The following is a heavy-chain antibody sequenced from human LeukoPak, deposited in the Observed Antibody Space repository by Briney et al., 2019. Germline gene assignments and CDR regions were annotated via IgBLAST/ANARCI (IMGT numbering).Heavy chain of an antibody. Sequence: SETLSLTCTVSGGSISSYYWSWVRQPPGKGLEWIGYIYYSGSTNYNPSLKSRVTISVDTSKNQFSLKLSSVTAADTAVYYCARAGTMIVAPFDYWGQGTLVTVSS. CDR3: ARAGTMIVAPFDY. CDR1: GGSISSYY. V-gene: IGHV4-59*01. CDR2: IYYSGST. J-gene: IGHJ4*02. D-gene: IGHD3-22*01.